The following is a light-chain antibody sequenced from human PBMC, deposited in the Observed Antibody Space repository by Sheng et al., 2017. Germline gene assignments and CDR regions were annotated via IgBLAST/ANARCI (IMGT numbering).Light chain of an antibody. J-gene: IGKJ2*01. CDR1: QSVGSN. V-gene: IGKV3-15*01. CDR2: GAS. Sequence: EIVLTQSPATLSLSPGERATLSCRASQSVGSNYLAWYQQKPGQAPRLLIYGASTRATGIPARFSGSGSGTEFTLTISSLQSEDFAVYYCQQYNNWPPYTFGQGTKLEI. CDR3: QQYNNWPPYT.